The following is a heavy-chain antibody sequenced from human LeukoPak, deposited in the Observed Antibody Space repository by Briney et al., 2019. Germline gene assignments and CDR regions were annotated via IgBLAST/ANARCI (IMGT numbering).Heavy chain of an antibody. CDR1: GESMTPYY. Sequence: SETLSLTCSVSGESMTPYYWTWIRQSAGKGLEWLGRVFHTGQHNYNPSLKSRLSISLDASRNLVSLILTSVTATDTAIYYCARVSGYCSGGRCYGGQWFDPWGQGTLVIVSS. D-gene: IGHD2-15*01. CDR3: ARVSGYCSGGRCYGGQWFDP. J-gene: IGHJ5*02. CDR2: VFHTGQH. V-gene: IGHV4-4*07.